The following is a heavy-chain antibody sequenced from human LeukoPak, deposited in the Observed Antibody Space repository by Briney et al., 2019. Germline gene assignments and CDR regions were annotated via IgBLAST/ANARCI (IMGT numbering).Heavy chain of an antibody. CDR2: ISAYNGNT. D-gene: IGHD2-8*01. Sequence: GASVKVSCKASGYTFTGYYMHWVRQAPGQGLEWMGWISAYNGNTNYAQKLQGRVTMTTDTSTSTAYMELRSLRSDDTAVYYCARVRGKHFAGCFDYWGQGTLVTVSS. V-gene: IGHV1-18*04. CDR1: GYTFTGYY. CDR3: ARVRGKHFAGCFDY. J-gene: IGHJ4*02.